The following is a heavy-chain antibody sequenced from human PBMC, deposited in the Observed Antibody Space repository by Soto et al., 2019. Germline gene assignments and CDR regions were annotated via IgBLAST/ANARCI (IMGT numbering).Heavy chain of an antibody. CDR3: AKSLSTAVNYGLDV. V-gene: IGHV3-23*01. Sequence: PGGSLRLSCGASVFTFSDNAMTWVRQAPGKGLEWVSSISDDGDSTYYADSVKGRFTISRDNSKNTLFLQMSSLGAEDTAVYYCAKSLSTAVNYGLDVWGQGTSVTVSS. CDR1: VFTFSDNA. J-gene: IGHJ6*02. D-gene: IGHD2-2*01. CDR2: ISDDGDST.